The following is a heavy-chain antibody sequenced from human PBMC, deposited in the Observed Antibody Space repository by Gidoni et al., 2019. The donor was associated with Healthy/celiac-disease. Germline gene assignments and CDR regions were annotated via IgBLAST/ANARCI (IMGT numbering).Heavy chain of an antibody. Sequence: QVQLVQSGAELKKPGSSVKVSCKAAGGTFSSYAISWVRQAPGQGLEWMGRIIPILGIANYAQKFQGRVTITADKSTSTAYMELSSLRSEDTAVYYCARGDPLVGATTWDYWGQGTLVTVSS. D-gene: IGHD1-26*01. CDR1: GGTFSSYA. J-gene: IGHJ4*02. CDR3: ARGDPLVGATTWDY. CDR2: IIPILGIA. V-gene: IGHV1-69*04.